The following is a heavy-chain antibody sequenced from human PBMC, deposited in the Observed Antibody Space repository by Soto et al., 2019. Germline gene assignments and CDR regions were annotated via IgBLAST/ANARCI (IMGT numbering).Heavy chain of an antibody. Sequence: QVQLVQSGAEVKKPGASVKVFCKASGYTFTSYYMHWVRQAPGQGLEWMGIINPSGGSSSYAQKFQGRVTMTRDTSTNTVSMELNSLRSEDTAVYYCGRGSLITMIVNYWGQGTLVTVSS. J-gene: IGHJ4*02. CDR3: GRGSLITMIVNY. D-gene: IGHD3-22*01. CDR1: GYTFTSYY. CDR2: INPSGGSS. V-gene: IGHV1-46*01.